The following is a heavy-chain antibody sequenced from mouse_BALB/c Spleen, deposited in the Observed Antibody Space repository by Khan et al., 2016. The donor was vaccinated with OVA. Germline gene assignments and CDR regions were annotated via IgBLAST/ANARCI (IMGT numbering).Heavy chain of an antibody. CDR2: IYYSGTV. CDR3: ARDDGSLYWYFDV. V-gene: IGHV3-5*02. Sequence: EVQLQESGPGLVKPSQTVSLTCTVTGISITSGNYRWSWIRQFPGNKLEWIGNIYYSGTVTSNPSLTSRTTITRDTSKNQFFLEMNSLTAEDTATYYCARDDGSLYWYFDVWGAGTTVTVSS. CDR1: GISITSGNYR. J-gene: IGHJ1*01. D-gene: IGHD1-1*01.